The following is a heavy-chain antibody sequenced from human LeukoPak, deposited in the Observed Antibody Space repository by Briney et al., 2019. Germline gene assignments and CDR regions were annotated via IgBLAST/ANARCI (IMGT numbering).Heavy chain of an antibody. V-gene: IGHV3-13*01. Sequence: GGSLRLSCAVSGFTFSSSDMHWVRQPTGKGLECVSAIGTIGDTYYPASVKGRFTISRENAKNPFYLQVNSLRADDTAVYSCEMKAVPRPRLHDAFDFWGQGTVVSVSS. CDR2: IGTIGDT. D-gene: IGHD5-24*01. CDR1: GFTFSSSD. CDR3: EMKAVPRPRLHDAFDF. J-gene: IGHJ3*01.